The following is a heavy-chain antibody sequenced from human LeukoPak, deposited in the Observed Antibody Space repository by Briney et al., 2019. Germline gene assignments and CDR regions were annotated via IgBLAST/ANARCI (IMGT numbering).Heavy chain of an antibody. Sequence: SETLSLTCTVSGVSISNYYWTWIRQPPGKGLESIGYIYNSGNTNYNPSLKSRVTISVDTSKNQFSLELSSVTTSDTAVYYCARALYSASWSYWGPGTLVTVSS. V-gene: IGHV4-59*01. CDR2: IYNSGNT. D-gene: IGHD6-13*01. CDR3: ARALYSASWSY. J-gene: IGHJ4*02. CDR1: GVSISNYY.